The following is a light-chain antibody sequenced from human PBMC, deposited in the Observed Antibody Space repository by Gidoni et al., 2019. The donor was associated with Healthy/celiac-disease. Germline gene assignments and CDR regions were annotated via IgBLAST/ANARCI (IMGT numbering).Light chain of an antibody. CDR1: QSISSY. CDR3: QQSYSTLWT. Sequence: DIQMTQSPSSLSASVGDRVTITCRASQSISSYLNWYQQKPGKAPKLLIYAASSLQSGVPSRFSGSGSGTDCTRTISSLQPEEFATYYCQQSYSTLWTFGQGTKVEIK. CDR2: AAS. V-gene: IGKV1-39*01. J-gene: IGKJ1*01.